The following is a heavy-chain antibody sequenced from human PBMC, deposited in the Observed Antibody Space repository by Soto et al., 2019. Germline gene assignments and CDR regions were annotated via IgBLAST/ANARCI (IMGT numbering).Heavy chain of an antibody. CDR1: GDSISSDKW. CDR3: ARGGDWKFDF. CDR2: IHHRGTT. J-gene: IGHJ4*02. V-gene: IGHV4-4*02. D-gene: IGHD2-21*02. Sequence: QVQLQESGPGLVKPSGTLSLTCDVSGDSISSDKWWSWVRQSPGRGLEWIGEIHHRGTTNCNPSLKSRVTISIEKSKNQFSLEMTSLTAADTTIYYCARGGDWKFDFWGQGSLVTVSS.